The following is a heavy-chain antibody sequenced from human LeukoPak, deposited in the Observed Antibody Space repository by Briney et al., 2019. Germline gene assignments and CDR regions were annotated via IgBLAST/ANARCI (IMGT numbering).Heavy chain of an antibody. D-gene: IGHD3-16*01. CDR3: AGGGTNHFDY. J-gene: IGHJ4*02. CDR2: IYYSGST. CDR1: GGSISRYY. Sequence: SETLSLTCTVSGGSISRYYWSWVRQPPGKGLEWIGYIYYSGSTNYNPSLKSRVTISVDTSKNQFSLKLSSVTAADTAVYYCAGGGTNHFDYWGRGTLVTVSS. V-gene: IGHV4-59*01.